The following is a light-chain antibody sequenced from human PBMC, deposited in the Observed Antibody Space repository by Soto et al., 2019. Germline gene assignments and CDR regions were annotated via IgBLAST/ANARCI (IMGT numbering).Light chain of an antibody. V-gene: IGKV3D-7*01. Sequence: EIVMTQSPGTLSLSPGGRATLSCRASQSISNTYVSWYQQKPGQAPRRLIYGASTRATGIPARFSGSGSGTDFTLSISSLQPEDFAVYYCHQDYDLPLSFGGGTRVEIK. CDR3: HQDYDLPLS. CDR1: QSISNTY. J-gene: IGKJ4*01. CDR2: GAS.